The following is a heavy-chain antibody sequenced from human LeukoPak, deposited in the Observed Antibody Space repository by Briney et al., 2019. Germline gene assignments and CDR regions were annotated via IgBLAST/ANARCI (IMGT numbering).Heavy chain of an antibody. CDR3: ARESPTLRWGFDY. CDR2: ISSTNGHT. Sequence: PGGSLRLSCAASGFSFSFSNMNWVRQAPGKGLEWVSYISSTNGHTYYADSVKGRFAISRDNAKNSLYLQMNSLRAEDTAVYYCARESPTLRWGFDYWGQGTLVTVSS. V-gene: IGHV3-21*01. J-gene: IGHJ4*02. CDR1: GFSFSFSN. D-gene: IGHD4-23*01.